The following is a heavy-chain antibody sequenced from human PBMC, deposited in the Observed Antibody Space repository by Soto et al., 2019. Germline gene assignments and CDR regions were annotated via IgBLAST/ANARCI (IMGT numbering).Heavy chain of an antibody. CDR3: AKDSSDNGMDV. CDR1: GFTFDDYA. D-gene: IGHD3-9*01. V-gene: IGHV3-9*01. Sequence: GGSLRLSCAASGFTFDDYAMHWVRQAPGKGLEWVSGISWNSGSIGYADSVKGRFTISRDNAKNSLYLQMNSLRAEDTALYYCAKDSSDNGMDVWGQGTTVTVSS. J-gene: IGHJ6*02. CDR2: ISWNSGSI.